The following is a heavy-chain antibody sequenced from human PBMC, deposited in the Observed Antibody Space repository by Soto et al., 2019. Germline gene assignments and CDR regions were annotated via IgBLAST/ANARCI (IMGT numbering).Heavy chain of an antibody. J-gene: IGHJ1*01. CDR1: GGSFSGYY. CDR3: ARVRELLPIQH. CDR2: INHSGST. Sequence: QVQLQQWGAGLLKPSGTLSLTCAVYGGSFSGYYWSWIRQPPGKGLEWIGEINHSGSTNYNPSLKSRVTISVDTSKNQFSLKLSSVTAADTAVYYCARVRELLPIQHWGQGTLVTVSS. V-gene: IGHV4-34*01. D-gene: IGHD1-26*01.